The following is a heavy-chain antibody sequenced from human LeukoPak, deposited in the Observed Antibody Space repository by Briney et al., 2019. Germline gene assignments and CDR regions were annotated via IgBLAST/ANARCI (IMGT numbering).Heavy chain of an antibody. CDR2: INPNSGGT. Sequence: ASVKVSCKASGYTFTGYYMHWVRQAPGQGLEWMGWINPNSGGTNYAQKFQGRVTMTRDTSISTAYMELSRLRSDDTAVYYCARTRTVVTSILNFWGQGTLVTVSS. V-gene: IGHV1-2*02. D-gene: IGHD4-23*01. CDR3: ARTRTVVTSILNF. CDR1: GYTFTGYY. J-gene: IGHJ4*02.